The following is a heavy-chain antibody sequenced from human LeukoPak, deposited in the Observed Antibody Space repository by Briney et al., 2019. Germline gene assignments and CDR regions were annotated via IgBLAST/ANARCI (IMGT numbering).Heavy chain of an antibody. CDR3: ARDRAADGTRWFDP. CDR1: GGSISSYY. D-gene: IGHD6-13*01. Sequence: PSETLSLTCTVSGGSISSYYWSWIRQPPGKGLEWIGYIYYSGSTNYNPSLKSRVTISVDTSKNQFSLKLSSVTAADTAVYYCARDRAADGTRWFDPWGQGTLVTVSS. V-gene: IGHV4-59*01. CDR2: IYYSGST. J-gene: IGHJ5*02.